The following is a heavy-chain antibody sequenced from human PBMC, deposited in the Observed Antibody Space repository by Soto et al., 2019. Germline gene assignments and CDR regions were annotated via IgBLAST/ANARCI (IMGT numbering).Heavy chain of an antibody. D-gene: IGHD1-20*01. Sequence: ASVKVSCKASGYTFTSYDINWVRQATGQGLEWMGWMNPNSGNTGYAQKFQGRVTMTRNTSISTAYMELSSLRSEDTAVYYCARGSRSNWNFYYGMDVWGQGTTVTVSS. CDR2: MNPNSGNT. CDR1: GYTFTSYD. J-gene: IGHJ6*02. V-gene: IGHV1-8*01. CDR3: ARGSRSNWNFYYGMDV.